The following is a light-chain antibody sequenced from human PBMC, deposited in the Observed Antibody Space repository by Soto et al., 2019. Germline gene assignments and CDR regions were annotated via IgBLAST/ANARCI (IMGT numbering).Light chain of an antibody. CDR3: SSYAGSSPLYV. V-gene: IGLV2-14*01. CDR1: SSDVGGYKF. Sequence: QSVLTQPASVSGSPGQSITISCTGTSSDVGGYKFVSWYQQHPGKVPKLLIYEVTNRPSGVSNRFSGSKSGNTASLSISGLQVDDEADYYCSSYAGSSPLYVFGTGTQGTAL. J-gene: IGLJ1*01. CDR2: EVT.